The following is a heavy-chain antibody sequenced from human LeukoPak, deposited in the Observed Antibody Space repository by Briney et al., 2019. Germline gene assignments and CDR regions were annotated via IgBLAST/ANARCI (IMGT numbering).Heavy chain of an antibody. CDR1: GFTFSSYG. CDR3: ATSGGLGYCSGGSCYYGMDV. J-gene: IGHJ6*02. D-gene: IGHD2-15*01. V-gene: IGHV3-33*01. Sequence: PGRSLRLSCAASGFTFSSYGMHWVRQAPGKGLEWVAVIWYDGSNKYYADSVKGRFTISRDNSKNTLYLQMNSLRAEDTAVYYCATSGGLGYCSGGSCYYGMDVWGQGTTVTVSS. CDR2: IWYDGSNK.